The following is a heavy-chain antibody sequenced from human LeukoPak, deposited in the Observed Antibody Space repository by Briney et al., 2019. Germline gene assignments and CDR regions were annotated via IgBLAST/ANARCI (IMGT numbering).Heavy chain of an antibody. CDR1: GGTFSSYA. CDR3: ARRGVYCGGDCFDY. V-gene: IGHV1-69*04. Sequence: GASVKVSCKASGGTFSSYAISWVRQAPGQRREWMGRIIPILGIANYEQKFQGRVTITADKSTSTAYMELSSLRSEDTAVYYCARRGVYCGGDCFDYWGQGTLVTVSS. CDR2: IIPILGIA. J-gene: IGHJ4*02. D-gene: IGHD2-21*01.